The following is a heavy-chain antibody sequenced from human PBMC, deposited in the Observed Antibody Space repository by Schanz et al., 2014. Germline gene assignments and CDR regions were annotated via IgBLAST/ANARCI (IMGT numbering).Heavy chain of an antibody. V-gene: IGHV3-33*01. CDR3: ARDAVTSVLTPGFYY. CDR2: IWYDGSNK. J-gene: IGHJ4*02. CDR1: GFTFISYD. D-gene: IGHD4-17*01. Sequence: QAQLVESGGGVVQPGRSLRLSCVASGFTFISYDIHWVRQAPGKGLEWVAIIWYDGSNKYYADSVKGRFTISRDNSKNTLFLQMSSLRAEDTAVYYCARDAVTSVLTPGFYYWGQGTLVTVSS.